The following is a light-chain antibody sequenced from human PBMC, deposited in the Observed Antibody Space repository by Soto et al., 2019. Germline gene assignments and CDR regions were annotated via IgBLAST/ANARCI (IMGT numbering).Light chain of an antibody. CDR1: GSDVGFYDY. V-gene: IGLV2-11*01. CDR3: CSYAGTYTGV. CDR2: NVS. J-gene: IGLJ3*02. Sequence: QSVLTQPRSVSGSPGQSVTISCTGTGSDVGFYDYVSWYQHHPGKAPKVMIFNVSQRPSGVPDRFSGSKSGNTASLTISGLQAEDEADYYCCSYAGTYTGVFGAGTKVTVL.